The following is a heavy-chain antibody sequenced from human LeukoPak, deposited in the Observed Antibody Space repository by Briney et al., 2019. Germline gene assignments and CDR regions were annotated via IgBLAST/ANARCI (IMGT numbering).Heavy chain of an antibody. J-gene: IGHJ5*02. V-gene: IGHV1-8*01. CDR1: GYTFTSYD. Sequence: ASVKVSCKASGYTFTSYDINWVRQAPGQGLEWMGWMNPNSGNTGYAQKFQGRVTMTRNTSISTAYMELSSLRSEDTAVYYCARKKPLFVVVPSSVNWFDPWGQGTLVTVSS. D-gene: IGHD2-2*01. CDR2: MNPNSGNT. CDR3: ARKKPLFVVVPSSVNWFDP.